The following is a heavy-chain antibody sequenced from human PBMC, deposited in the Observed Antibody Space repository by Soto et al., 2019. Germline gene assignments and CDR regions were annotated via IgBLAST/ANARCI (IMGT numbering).Heavy chain of an antibody. CDR3: ARGFITIFGVAINYYFDY. J-gene: IGHJ4*02. D-gene: IGHD3-3*01. CDR1: GFTFSSYW. Sequence: EVQLVESGGGLVQPGGSLRLSCAASGFTFSSYWMSWVRQAPGKGLEWVANIKQDGSEKYYVDSVKGRFTISRDNAKNSLYLQMNSLRAEDTAVYYCARGFITIFGVAINYYFDYWGQGTLVTVSS. CDR2: IKQDGSEK. V-gene: IGHV3-7*05.